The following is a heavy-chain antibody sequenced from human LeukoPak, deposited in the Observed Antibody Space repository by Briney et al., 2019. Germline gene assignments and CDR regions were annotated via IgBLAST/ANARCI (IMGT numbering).Heavy chain of an antibody. V-gene: IGHV3-48*03. CDR2: ISSTGGTI. CDR1: GFTFSGYA. CDR3: AKSDPYGDSLIEI. Sequence: GGSLRLSCAASGFTFSGYAMNWVRQAPGKGLEWLSHISSTGGTIYYADSVKGRLTVSRDNAKNSLYLQMNRLRAEDTAVYYCAKSDPYGDSLIEIWGQGALVTVSS. J-gene: IGHJ4*02. D-gene: IGHD4-17*01.